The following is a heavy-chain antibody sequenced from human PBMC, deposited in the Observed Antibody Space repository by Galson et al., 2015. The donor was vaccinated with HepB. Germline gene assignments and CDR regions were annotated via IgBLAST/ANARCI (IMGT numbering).Heavy chain of an antibody. J-gene: IGHJ5*02. CDR2: ISPMVDVT. V-gene: IGHV1-69*04. CDR3: TNQSTSSVGNWFGP. Sequence: SVKVSCKASGDSVSGHAISWVRQAPGQGLEWMASISPMVDVTNYPQKFQDRATISADMSTNTVYLEMSRLRSEDTAVYFCTNQSTSSVGNWFGPWGQGTLVTVSS. D-gene: IGHD6-6*01. CDR1: GDSVSGHA.